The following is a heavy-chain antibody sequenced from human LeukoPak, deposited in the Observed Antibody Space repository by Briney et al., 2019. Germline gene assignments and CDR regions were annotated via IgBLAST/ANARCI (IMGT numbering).Heavy chain of an antibody. D-gene: IGHD3-10*01. Sequence: SQTLSLTCAVSGGSISSGGYSWSWIQQPPGKGLEWIGYIYHSGSTYYNPSLKSRVTISVDRSKNQFSLKLSSVTAADTAVYYCATGGFANGDYVDYWGQGTLVTVSS. CDR2: IYHSGST. J-gene: IGHJ4*02. CDR1: GGSISSGGYS. V-gene: IGHV4-30-2*01. CDR3: ATGGFANGDYVDY.